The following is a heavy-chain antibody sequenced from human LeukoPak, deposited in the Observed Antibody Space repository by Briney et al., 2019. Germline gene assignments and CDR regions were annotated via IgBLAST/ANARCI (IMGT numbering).Heavy chain of an antibody. Sequence: RGSLRLSCAASGFTVSSNYMSWVRQAPGKGLEWVSVIYSGGSTYYADSVKGRFTISRDNSKNTLYLQMNSLRAEDTAVYYCARGTLGSTFDYWGQGTLVTVSS. CDR3: ARGTLGSTFDY. J-gene: IGHJ4*02. V-gene: IGHV3-66*02. CDR2: IYSGGST. CDR1: GFTVSSNY.